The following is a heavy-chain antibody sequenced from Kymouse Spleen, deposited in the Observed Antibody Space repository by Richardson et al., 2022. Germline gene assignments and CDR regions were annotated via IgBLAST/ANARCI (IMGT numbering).Heavy chain of an antibody. CDR3: AV*LELRKVLLLRYGR. CDR2: TRNKANSYTT. D-gene: IGHD1-7*01. V-gene: IGHV3-72*01. J-gene: IGHJ6*02. CDR1: GFTFSDHY. Sequence: EVQLVESGGGLVQPGGSLRLSCAASGFTFSDHYMDWVRQAPGKGLEWVGRTRNKANSYTTEYAASVKGRFTISRDDSKNSLYLQMNSLKTEDTAVYYCAV*LELRKVLLLRYGRLGPRDHGHRLL.